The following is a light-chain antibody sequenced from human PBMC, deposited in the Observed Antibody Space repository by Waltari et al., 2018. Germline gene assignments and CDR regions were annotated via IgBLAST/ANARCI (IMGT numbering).Light chain of an antibody. J-gene: IGLJ1*01. Sequence: QSALTQPASVSGSPGQSITISCTGTSSDVGGYNYVSWYQHHPGKAPKLIICEVSNRPSGVSNRFSGSKAGTTASLTISGLQAEDEADYYCSSYTSRSIPDVFGTGTKVTVL. CDR2: EVS. CDR1: SSDVGGYNY. V-gene: IGLV2-14*01. CDR3: SSYTSRSIPDV.